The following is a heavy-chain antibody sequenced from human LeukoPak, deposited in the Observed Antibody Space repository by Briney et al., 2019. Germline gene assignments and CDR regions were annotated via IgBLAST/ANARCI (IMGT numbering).Heavy chain of an antibody. CDR1: GFTFSSYG. CDR3: ARELTGDPYWYFDL. J-gene: IGHJ2*01. CDR2: ISYDGSDK. D-gene: IGHD7-27*01. Sequence: PGGSLRLSCAASGFTFSSYGMHWVRQAPGKGLEWVSLISYDGSDKYYADSLKGRFTISRDTSKNTLYLQVNSLKTEDTAVYYCARELTGDPYWYFDLWGRGTLVTVSS. V-gene: IGHV3-30*03.